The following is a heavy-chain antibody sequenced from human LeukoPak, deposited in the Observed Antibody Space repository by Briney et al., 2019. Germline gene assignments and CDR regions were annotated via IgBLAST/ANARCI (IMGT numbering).Heavy chain of an antibody. J-gene: IGHJ6*03. CDR2: IYYSWTT. CDR1: GGSISSSSYY. Sequence: SETLSLTCTVSGGSISSSSYYWGWIRQPPGKGREWIVSIYYSWTTYYNPSLKSRVTISVDTSKNQYSLKLSSVTAAAPAVYSCGRASITYSSSSSMGVWGKGTTVTVS. V-gene: IGHV4-39*07. CDR3: GRASITYSSSSSMGV.